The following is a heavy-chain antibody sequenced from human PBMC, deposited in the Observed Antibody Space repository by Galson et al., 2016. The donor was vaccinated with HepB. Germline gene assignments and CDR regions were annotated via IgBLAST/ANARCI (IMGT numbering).Heavy chain of an antibody. CDR1: GFTFSSYS. V-gene: IGHV3-21*01. J-gene: IGHJ6*02. CDR3: ARDPTPFYYGMDV. CDR2: ISSSSSYI. Sequence: SLRLSCAASGFTFSSYSMNWVRQAPGKGLEWVSSISSSSSYIYYADSVKGRFTISRDNAKNSLSLQRNSLRAEDTAAYYCARDPTPFYYGMDVWGQGTTVTVSS.